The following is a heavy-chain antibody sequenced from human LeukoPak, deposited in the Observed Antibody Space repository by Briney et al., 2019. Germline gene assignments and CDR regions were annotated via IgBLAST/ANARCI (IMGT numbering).Heavy chain of an antibody. J-gene: IGHJ6*02. V-gene: IGHV3-9*01. Sequence: GGSLRLSCAASGFTFDDYAMHWVRQAPGKGLEWVSGISWNSGSIGYADSVKGRFTISRDNAKNSLYLQMNSLRAEDTALYYCAKGGTEQWLVRNYYYGMDVWGQGTTVTVSS. CDR3: AKGGTEQWLVRNYYYGMDV. CDR2: ISWNSGSI. CDR1: GFTFDDYA. D-gene: IGHD6-19*01.